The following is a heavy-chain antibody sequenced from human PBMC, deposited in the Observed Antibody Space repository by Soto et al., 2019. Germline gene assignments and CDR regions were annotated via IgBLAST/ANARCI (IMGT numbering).Heavy chain of an antibody. CDR1: GYTFTDYW. J-gene: IGHJ4*02. CDR2: IYPADSDV. V-gene: IGHV5-51*01. CDR3: ARHSGYCLGGICYATV. Sequence: PGESLKISCRASGYTFTDYWIGWVRQTPGKGLEWMGIIYPADSDVRYSPSFQGQITISADKFSSTAYLQLSSPKASDTAIYYYARHSGYCLGGICYATVWGQGSLVTVSS. D-gene: IGHD2-15*01.